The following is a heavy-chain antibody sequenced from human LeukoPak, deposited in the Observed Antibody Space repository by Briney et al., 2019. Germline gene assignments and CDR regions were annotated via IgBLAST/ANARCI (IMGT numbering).Heavy chain of an antibody. D-gene: IGHD3-10*01. CDR1: GYTFTSYG. CDR3: ARGSMVRGVMGWFDP. CDR2: ISAYNGNT. V-gene: IGHV1-18*01. Sequence: ASVKVSCKASGYTFTSYGISWVRQAPGQGLEWMGWISAYNGNTNYAQKLQGRVAMTTDTSTSTAYMELRSLRSDDTAVYYCARGSMVRGVMGWFDPWGQGTLVTVSS. J-gene: IGHJ5*02.